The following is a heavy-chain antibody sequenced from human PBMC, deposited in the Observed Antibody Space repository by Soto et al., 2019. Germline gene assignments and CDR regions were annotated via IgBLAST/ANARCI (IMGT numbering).Heavy chain of an antibody. CDR3: AKIGAEYYGSGSYYIDYYGMDV. J-gene: IGHJ6*02. CDR2: ISGSGGST. CDR1: GFTFSSYA. D-gene: IGHD3-10*01. Sequence: EVQLLESGGGLVQPGGSLRLSCAASGFTFSSYAMSWVRQAPGKGLEWVSAISGSGGSTYYADSVKGRFTISRDNSKNTLYLQMNSLRAEDTAVYYCAKIGAEYYGSGSYYIDYYGMDVWGQGTTVTVSS. V-gene: IGHV3-23*01.